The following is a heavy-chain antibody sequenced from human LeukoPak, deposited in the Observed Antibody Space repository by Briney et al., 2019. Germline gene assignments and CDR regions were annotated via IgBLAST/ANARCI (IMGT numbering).Heavy chain of an antibody. Sequence: GASVKVSCKAPGYSFINFAVHWVRQAPGQRLEWLGWIIPSNGDRDYSHKFQGRLTLTTDTAARTVYLELSTMSSEDTAVYYCARGSNRDWPLEYWGRGTLVTVSS. CDR3: ARGSNRDWPLEY. CDR2: IIPSNGDR. D-gene: IGHD2/OR15-2a*01. CDR1: GYSFINFA. V-gene: IGHV1-3*01. J-gene: IGHJ4*02.